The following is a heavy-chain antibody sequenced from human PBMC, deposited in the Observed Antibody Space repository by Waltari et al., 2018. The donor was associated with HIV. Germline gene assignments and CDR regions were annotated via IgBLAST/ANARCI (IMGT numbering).Heavy chain of an antibody. CDR3: AKGGSHLTIFEAWFDS. CDR2: LSWNSEST. J-gene: IGHJ5*01. D-gene: IGHD3-3*01. CDR1: GFPFDDYP. V-gene: IGHV3-9*01. Sequence: EVQLVESGGGLVQPGRSLRLSCAASGFPFDDYPMPWVRQAPGKGLEWVSGLSWNSESTDYADSVKGRFIISRDNVKNSLYLQMNSLRIEDTAFYYCAKGGSHLTIFEAWFDSWGQGTLVTVSS.